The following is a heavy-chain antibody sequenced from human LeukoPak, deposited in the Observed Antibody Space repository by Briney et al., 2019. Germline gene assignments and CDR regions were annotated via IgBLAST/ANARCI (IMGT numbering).Heavy chain of an antibody. CDR2: ISYNGSNK. V-gene: IGHV3-30*04. Sequence: GGSLRLSCAASGFTFSSYSMSWVRQAPGKGLEWVAVISYNGSNKYYADSVKGRFTISRDNSKNTLYLQMNSLRAEDTAVYYCARGGTVTTVGYFDYWGQGTLVTVSS. D-gene: IGHD4-23*01. CDR3: ARGGTVTTVGYFDY. J-gene: IGHJ4*02. CDR1: GFTFSSYS.